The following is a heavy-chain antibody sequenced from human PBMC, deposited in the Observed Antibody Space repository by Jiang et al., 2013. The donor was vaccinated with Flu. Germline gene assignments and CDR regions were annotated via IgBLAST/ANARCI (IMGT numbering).Heavy chain of an antibody. J-gene: IGHJ4*02. D-gene: IGHD3-9*01. CDR3: ARHGHYDILSGYYSPPGDY. V-gene: IGHV5-51*01. CDR1: GYTFTSYW. CDR2: IYPGDSDT. Sequence: GAEVKKPGESLKISCKGSGYTFTSYWIGWVRQMPGKGLEWMGIIYPGDSDTRYSPSFQGQVTISADKSISTAYLQWSSLKASDTGIYYCARHGHYDILSGYYSPPGDYWGQGTLVTVSS.